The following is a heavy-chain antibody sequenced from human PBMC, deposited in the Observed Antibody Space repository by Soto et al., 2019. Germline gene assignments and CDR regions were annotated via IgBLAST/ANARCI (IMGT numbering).Heavy chain of an antibody. D-gene: IGHD3-22*01. V-gene: IGHV5-10-1*01. CDR1: GYIFTTDW. Sequence: GASLKISCKGSGYIFTTDWINWVRQMPGKGLEWMGKIYPGDSHSINSPSFQGRVTMSADKSINTAYLQLSSLKASDTGMYYCARPDSSGYSPGGDGFQIWGQGTMVTVSS. CDR2: IYPGDSHS. CDR3: ARPDSSGYSPGGDGFQI. J-gene: IGHJ3*02.